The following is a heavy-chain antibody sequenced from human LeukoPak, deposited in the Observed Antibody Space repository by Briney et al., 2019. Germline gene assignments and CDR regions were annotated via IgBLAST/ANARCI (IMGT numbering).Heavy chain of an antibody. V-gene: IGHV3-7*01. CDR2: IKQDGSEK. Sequence: GGSLRLSCAASGFTFSTYWMTWVRQAPGKGLEWVANIKQDGSEKYYVDSVKGRFTISRDNAKNSLYLQMNSLRAEDTAVYYCARVLRYCSGGNCYSGGLGYMDVWGKGTTVTISS. J-gene: IGHJ6*03. CDR3: ARVLRYCSGGNCYSGGLGYMDV. CDR1: GFTFSTYW. D-gene: IGHD2-15*01.